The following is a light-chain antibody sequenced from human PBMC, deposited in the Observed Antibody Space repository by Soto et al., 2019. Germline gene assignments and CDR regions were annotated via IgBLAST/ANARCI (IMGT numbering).Light chain of an antibody. CDR2: DNN. Sequence: QSVLTQPPSVSAAPRQKVTLSCSGSSSNIRNNYVSWYQQLPGTAPKLLIYDNNKRPSGIPDRFSGSKSGTSATLGITGLQTGDEADYYCGTWDSSLSAYVFGTGTKLTVL. CDR1: SSNIRNNY. V-gene: IGLV1-51*01. J-gene: IGLJ1*01. CDR3: GTWDSSLSAYV.